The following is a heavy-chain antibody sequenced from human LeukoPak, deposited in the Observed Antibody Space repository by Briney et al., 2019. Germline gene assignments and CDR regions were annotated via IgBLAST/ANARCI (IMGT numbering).Heavy chain of an antibody. CDR1: GFTFSSYS. CDR2: ISTSSSYI. CDR3: ARGKLLWFGESNYYFDY. J-gene: IGHJ4*02. D-gene: IGHD3-10*01. V-gene: IGHV3-21*01. Sequence: GGSLRLSCAAYGFTFSSYSMNWVRQAPGKGLEWVSFISTSSSYIYYADSVKGRFTISRDNAKNSLYLEMNSLRAEDTAVYYCARGKLLWFGESNYYFDYWGQGTLVTVSS.